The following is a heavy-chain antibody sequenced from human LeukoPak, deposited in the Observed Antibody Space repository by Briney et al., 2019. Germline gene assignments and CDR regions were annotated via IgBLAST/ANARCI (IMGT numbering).Heavy chain of an antibody. CDR3: AAIQGVRSHY. CDR1: GFTFSNAW. J-gene: IGHJ4*02. D-gene: IGHD3-10*01. Sequence: GGSLRLSCAASGFTFSNAWMSLVRQAPGKGLEWVSAISGSGGSTYYADSVKGRFTISRDNSKNTLYLQMNSLRAEDTAVYYCAAIQGVRSHYWGQGTLVTVSS. V-gene: IGHV3-23*01. CDR2: ISGSGGST.